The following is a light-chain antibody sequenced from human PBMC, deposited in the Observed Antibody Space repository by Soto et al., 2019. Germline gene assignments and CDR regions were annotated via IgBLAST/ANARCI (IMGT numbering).Light chain of an antibody. CDR3: QERSNWPPVFT. CDR1: QSVSRY. CDR2: DAS. Sequence: EIVLTQSPATLSLSPGERATLSCRASQSVSRYLAWYQQKPGQAPRLLVYDASSRATGIPARFSGSGSGTDCSLTISSLEPEDFAVYYWQERSNWPPVFTFGPGTKVDIK. J-gene: IGKJ3*01. V-gene: IGKV3-11*01.